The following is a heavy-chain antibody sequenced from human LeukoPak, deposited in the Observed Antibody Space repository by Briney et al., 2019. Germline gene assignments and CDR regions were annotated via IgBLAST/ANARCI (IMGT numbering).Heavy chain of an antibody. CDR1: GYTFSSYG. CDR3: ARDQYDSVWGSYRPYFDF. Sequence: ASVKVSCKASGYTFSSYGISWVRQAPGQGLEWMGSISPYTGDTKYAETLQDRVIMTTDTSTRTANLELRSLTSGDTAVFYCARDQYDSVWGSYRPYFDFWGQGTLVTVSS. D-gene: IGHD3-16*02. V-gene: IGHV1-18*04. CDR2: ISPYTGDT. J-gene: IGHJ4*02.